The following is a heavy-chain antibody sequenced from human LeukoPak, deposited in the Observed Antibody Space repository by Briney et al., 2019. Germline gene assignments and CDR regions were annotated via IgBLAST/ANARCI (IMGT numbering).Heavy chain of an antibody. CDR3: ATLNGPLFEY. V-gene: IGHV3-7*01. D-gene: IGHD2-8*01. CDR1: GFTFSNYW. Sequence: GGSLRLSCAASGFTFSNYWMSWVRQAPGKGLEWVASIHQHGNEKYFVDSVRGRFTISRDNAKNSLCLQMSSLRAEDTAVYYCATLNGPLFEYWGQGTLVTVSS. J-gene: IGHJ4*02. CDR2: IHQHGNEK.